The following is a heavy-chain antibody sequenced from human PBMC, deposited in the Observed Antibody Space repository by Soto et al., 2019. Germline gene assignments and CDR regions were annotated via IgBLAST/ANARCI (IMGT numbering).Heavy chain of an antibody. CDR3: ARVEGGGDYYYYYGMDV. J-gene: IGHJ6*02. D-gene: IGHD2-21*01. CDR2: ISAYNGNT. Sequence: QVQLVQSGAEVKKPGASVKVSCKASGYTFTSYGISWVRQAPGQGLEWMGWISAYNGNTNYAQKLQGRVTMTTDTSTNTAYMELRSLRSDDTAVYYCARVEGGGDYYYYYGMDVWGQGTTVTVSS. V-gene: IGHV1-18*01. CDR1: GYTFTSYG.